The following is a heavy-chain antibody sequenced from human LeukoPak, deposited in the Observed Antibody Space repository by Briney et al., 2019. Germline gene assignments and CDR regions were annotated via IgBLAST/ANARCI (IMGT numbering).Heavy chain of an antibody. CDR2: LDWLDDK. J-gene: IGHJ4*02. CDR1: GLSLSNTGMC. D-gene: IGHD5-24*01. V-gene: IGHV2-70*11. CDR3: ARINRGRDGYKPIDY. Sequence: SAPTLLHPTQTLTLNCPFSGLSLSNTGMCVKGIRQPPGKALEWHARLDWLDDKYYNTSLKTSLTLFTDTAKHQVLRTLTHMDPVDTATYYCARINRGRDGYKPIDYWGQGTLVTVSS.